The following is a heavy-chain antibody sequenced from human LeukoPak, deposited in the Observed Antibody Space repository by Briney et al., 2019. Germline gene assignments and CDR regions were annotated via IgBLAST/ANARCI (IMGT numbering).Heavy chain of an antibody. J-gene: IGHJ6*02. V-gene: IGHV3-33*01. CDR3: SRVGCTGGSCKPYYYYGMDV. CDR1: GFTFNTYG. Sequence: GRSLRLSCAASGFTFNTYGMQWVRQAPGKGLEWVAFYCCEGGIKYYADSVKGRFTISRDNSKNTLYLQMSSLRAEDTAVYYCSRVGCTGGSCKPYYYYGMDVWGQGTTVTVSS. CDR2: YCCEGGIK. D-gene: IGHD2-15*01.